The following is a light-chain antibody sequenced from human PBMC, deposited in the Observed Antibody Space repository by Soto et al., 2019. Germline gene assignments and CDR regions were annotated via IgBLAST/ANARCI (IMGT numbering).Light chain of an antibody. CDR3: KEYMNDYVS. Sequence: DIQMTQSPATLAASVGDRVSLTCRASQSIDTWLAWYQHKPGKAPNLLIYKASRLESGVPSRLRGSGSWTEFTVTIISLQKDDCGSYDCKEYMNDYVSFGKRTNVDI. CDR2: KAS. V-gene: IGKV1-5*03. CDR1: QSIDTW. J-gene: IGKJ1*01.